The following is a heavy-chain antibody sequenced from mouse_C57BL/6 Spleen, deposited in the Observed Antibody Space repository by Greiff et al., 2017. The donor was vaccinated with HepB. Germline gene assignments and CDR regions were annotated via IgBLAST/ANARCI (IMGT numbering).Heavy chain of an antibody. CDR3: ARDFYDGYYNFDY. CDR2: INPYNGDT. V-gene: IGHV1-20*01. D-gene: IGHD2-3*01. CDR1: GYSFTGYF. Sequence: VQLQQSGPELVKPGDSVKISCKASGYSFTGYFMNWVMQSHGKSLEWIGRINPYNGDTFYNQKFKGKATLTVDKSSSTAHMELRSLTSEDSAVYYCARDFYDGYYNFDYWGQGTTLTVSS. J-gene: IGHJ2*01.